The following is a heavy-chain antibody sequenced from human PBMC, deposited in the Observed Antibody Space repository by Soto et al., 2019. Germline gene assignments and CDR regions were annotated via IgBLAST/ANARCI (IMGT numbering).Heavy chain of an antibody. Sequence: PGGSLRLSCAASGFTFSDYYMSWIRQAPGKGLEWVSYISSSGSTIYYADSVKGRFTISRDNAKNSLYLQMNSLRAEDTAVYYCARASYYDFWSGLRLAPHFDYWGQGTLVTVSS. CDR3: ARASYYDFWSGLRLAPHFDY. V-gene: IGHV3-11*01. J-gene: IGHJ4*02. CDR2: ISSSGSTI. CDR1: GFTFSDYY. D-gene: IGHD3-3*01.